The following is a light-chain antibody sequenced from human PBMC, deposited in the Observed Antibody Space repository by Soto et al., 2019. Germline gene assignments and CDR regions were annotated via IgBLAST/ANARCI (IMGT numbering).Light chain of an antibody. V-gene: IGKV3-15*01. CDR2: GAS. J-gene: IGKJ4*01. CDR1: QSVSSN. CDR3: QQYNNWLPLT. Sequence: EIVMTQSPVTLSVSPGERATLSCRASQSVSSNLAWYQQKPGQAPRLLIYGASTRATGIPARFSGSGSGTELTLTISSLQSEDFAVYYCQQYNNWLPLTFGGGTKVEIK.